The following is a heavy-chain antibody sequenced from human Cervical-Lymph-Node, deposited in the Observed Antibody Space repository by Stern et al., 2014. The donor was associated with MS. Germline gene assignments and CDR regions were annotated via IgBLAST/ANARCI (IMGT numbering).Heavy chain of an antibody. J-gene: IGHJ4*02. CDR2: IFYSGSA. Sequence: QVQLVQSGPGLVKPSETLSLTCTVSDGSIAIGGQYWSWIRQYPGKGLEWIAYIFYSGSAYYSPSLKSRVTISVDTSKNQFSLELSSVSAADTAVYYCARLNQLYYFDYWGQGILVTVSS. CDR1: DGSIAIGGQY. V-gene: IGHV4-31*03. CDR3: ARLNQLYYFDY.